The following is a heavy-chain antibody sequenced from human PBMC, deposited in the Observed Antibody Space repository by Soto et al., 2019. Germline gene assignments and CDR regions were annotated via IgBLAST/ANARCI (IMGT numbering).Heavy chain of an antibody. CDR2: IWYDGSNK. D-gene: IGHD5-12*01. J-gene: IGHJ6*02. CDR1: GFTFSSYG. V-gene: IGHV3-33*01. CDR3: ARDISGYDHYYYYHAMDV. Sequence: QVQLVESGGGVVQPGRSLRLSCAASGFTFSSYGMHWVRQAPGKGLEWVAVIWYDGSNKYYADSVKGRFTISRDNSKNKLYRQMNSLRAEETAVYYCARDISGYDHYYYYHAMDVWGQGTTVTVSS.